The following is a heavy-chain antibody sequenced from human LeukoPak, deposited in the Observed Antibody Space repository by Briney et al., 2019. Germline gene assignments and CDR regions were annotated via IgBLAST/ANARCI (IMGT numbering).Heavy chain of an antibody. CDR1: GGSISSYY. Sequence: SETLSLTCTVPGGSISSYYWSWIRQPPGKGLEWIGYIYYSGSTNYNPSLKSRVTISVDTSKNQFSLKLSSVTAADTAVYYCARAEAESLGVFVYWGQGTLVTVSS. CDR3: ARAEAESLGVFVY. D-gene: IGHD5-24*01. V-gene: IGHV4-59*12. CDR2: IYYSGST. J-gene: IGHJ4*02.